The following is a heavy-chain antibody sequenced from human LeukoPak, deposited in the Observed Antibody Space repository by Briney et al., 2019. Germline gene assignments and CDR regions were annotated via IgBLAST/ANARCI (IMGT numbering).Heavy chain of an antibody. V-gene: IGHV1-69*13. CDR2: IIRLFGTA. CDR3: ARGRDQLLFSFDY. CDR1: GGTLSSYA. D-gene: IGHD2-2*01. J-gene: IGHJ4*02. Sequence: SVKVSCKASGGTLSSYAISWVRQAPGQGLEWMGGIIRLFGTANYAQKFQGRVTITADESTGTAYMELSSLRSEDTAMYFCARGRDQLLFSFDYWGQGTLVTVSS.